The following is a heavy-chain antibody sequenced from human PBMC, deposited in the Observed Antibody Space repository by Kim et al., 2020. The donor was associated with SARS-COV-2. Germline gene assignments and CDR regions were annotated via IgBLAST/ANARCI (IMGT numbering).Heavy chain of an antibody. J-gene: IGHJ3*02. Sequence: AKGRFTISRDNAKNTLYLQRNSQRAEDKAVYYCARVDIVVVPAANYAFDIWGQGTMVTVSS. V-gene: IGHV3-74*01. D-gene: IGHD2-2*01. CDR3: ARVDIVVVPAANYAFDI.